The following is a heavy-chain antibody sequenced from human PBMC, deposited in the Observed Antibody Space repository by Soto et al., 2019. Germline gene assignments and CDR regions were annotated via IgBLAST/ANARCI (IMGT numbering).Heavy chain of an antibody. D-gene: IGHD1-26*01. CDR1: GFTFSTYT. CDR2: INGRSNYV. J-gene: IGHJ4*02. V-gene: IGHV3-21*01. Sequence: EVQVVESGGGLVKPGGSLRLSCVFSGFTFSTYTMNWVRQAPGKGLEWVSSINGRSNYVYYADSVKGGFTISRDNAKNSLYRQMNRLRAEDTAIYYCAREDGVVGSSSAFDHWGLGTLVTVSS. CDR3: AREDGVVGSSSAFDH.